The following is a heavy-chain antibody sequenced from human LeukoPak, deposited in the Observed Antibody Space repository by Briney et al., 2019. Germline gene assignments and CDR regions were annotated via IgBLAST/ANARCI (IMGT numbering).Heavy chain of an antibody. CDR2: ISGSGGST. D-gene: IGHD2-2*01. CDR1: GFTFSSYA. V-gene: IGHV3-23*01. Sequence: GGSLRLSCAASGFTFSSYAMSWVRQAPGKGLEWVSAISGSGGSTYYADSVKGRFTISRDNSKNTLYLQMISLRAEDTAVYYCARGGFQLHYYYGMDVWGQGTTVTVSS. J-gene: IGHJ6*02. CDR3: ARGGFQLHYYYGMDV.